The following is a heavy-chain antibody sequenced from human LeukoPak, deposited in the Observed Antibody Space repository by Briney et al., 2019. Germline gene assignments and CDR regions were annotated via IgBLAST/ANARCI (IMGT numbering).Heavy chain of an antibody. CDR2: ISGSGGTT. J-gene: IGHJ5*02. Sequence: GGSLRLSCAASGFTFSSYAMSWVRQAPGKGLEWVSAISGSGGTTYYADSVKGRFTISRDNSKNTLYLQMNSLRAEDTAVYYCAKPKHIVVVIGWFDPWGQGTLVTVSS. CDR3: AKPKHIVVVIGWFDP. V-gene: IGHV3-23*01. D-gene: IGHD2-21*01. CDR1: GFTFSSYA.